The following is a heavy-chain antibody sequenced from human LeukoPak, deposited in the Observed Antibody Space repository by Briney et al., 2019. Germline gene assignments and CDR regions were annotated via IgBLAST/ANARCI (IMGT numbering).Heavy chain of an antibody. J-gene: IGHJ4*02. Sequence: SVKVSCKASGGTFISYAISWVRQAPGQGLEWMGRIIPIFGTANYAQKFQGRVTITTDESTSTAYMELSSLRSEDTAVYYCASFQGSSSPFDYWGQGNLVTVSS. CDR2: IIPIFGTA. D-gene: IGHD6-13*01. CDR3: ASFQGSSSPFDY. CDR1: GGTFISYA. V-gene: IGHV1-69*05.